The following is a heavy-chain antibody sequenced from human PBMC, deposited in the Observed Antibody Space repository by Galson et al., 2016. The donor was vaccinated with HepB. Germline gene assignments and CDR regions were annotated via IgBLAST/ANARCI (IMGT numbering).Heavy chain of an antibody. J-gene: IGHJ6*02. D-gene: IGHD4-17*01. V-gene: IGHV1-2*02. CDR2: INPHTGGT. Sequence: SVKVSCKASGYLFNGYYIRWVRQAPGQGLEWLGWINPHTGGTNYAQKFQGRVSMTRDTSISTAYMELSRLRSDDTAVYYCARDYGDNSFYGMDVWGQGTTVTVSS. CDR1: GYLFNGYY. CDR3: ARDYGDNSFYGMDV.